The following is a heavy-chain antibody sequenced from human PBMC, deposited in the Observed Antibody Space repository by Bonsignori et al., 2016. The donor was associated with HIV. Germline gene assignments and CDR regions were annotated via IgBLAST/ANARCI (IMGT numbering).Heavy chain of an antibody. D-gene: IGHD4-17*01. V-gene: IGHV3-30-3*01. Sequence: WIRQPPGKGLEWVAVISYDGSNKYYADSVKGRFTISRDNSKNTLYLQMNSLRAEDTAVYYCASRYGDYGGVHYYYMDVWGKGTTVTVSS. CDR3: ASRYGDYGGVHYYYMDV. CDR2: ISYDGSNK. J-gene: IGHJ6*03.